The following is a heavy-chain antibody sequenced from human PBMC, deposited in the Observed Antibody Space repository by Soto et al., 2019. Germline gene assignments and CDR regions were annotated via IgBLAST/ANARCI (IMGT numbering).Heavy chain of an antibody. V-gene: IGHV1-2*02. J-gene: IGHJ6*02. Sequence: ASVKVSCKASGYTFTSYGISWVRQAPGQGLEWMGWISPKNGGTNYAQNVQGRVTMTRDTSITTAYMEVSRLRSDDTAVYYCARKMAGYYYGMDVWGQGTTVTVSS. CDR1: GYTFTSYG. CDR3: ARKMAGYYYGMDV. CDR2: ISPKNGGT.